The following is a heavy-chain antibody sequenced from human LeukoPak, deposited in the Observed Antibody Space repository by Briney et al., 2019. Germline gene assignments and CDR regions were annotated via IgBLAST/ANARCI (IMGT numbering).Heavy chain of an antibody. V-gene: IGHV1-24*01. Sequence: ASVKVSCKVSGYTLTELSMHWVRQAPGKGLEWMGGFDPEDGETIYAQKFQGRVTMTEDTSTDTAYMELSSLRSEDTAVYYCATDFYCSGGSCYSYYYYGMGVWGQGTTVTVSS. CDR2: FDPEDGET. CDR1: GYTLTELS. J-gene: IGHJ6*02. CDR3: ATDFYCSGGSCYSYYYYGMGV. D-gene: IGHD2-15*01.